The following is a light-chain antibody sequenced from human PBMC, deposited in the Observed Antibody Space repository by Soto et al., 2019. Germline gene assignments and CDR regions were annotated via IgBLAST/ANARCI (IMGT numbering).Light chain of an antibody. Sequence: QSALTQPASVSGSPGQSIAISCTGTRSDVGAYGYVSWYQQHPGKAPKLMLFEVSMRPSGVSNRFSGYKSGNTASLTISGLQADDEADYYCSSYTTGNTVVFGGGTKVTVL. CDR3: SSYTTGNTVV. CDR1: RSDVGAYGY. J-gene: IGLJ3*02. CDR2: EVS. V-gene: IGLV2-14*01.